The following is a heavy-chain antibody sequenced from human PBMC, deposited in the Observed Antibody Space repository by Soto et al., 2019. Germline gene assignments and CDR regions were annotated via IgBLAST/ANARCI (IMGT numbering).Heavy chain of an antibody. J-gene: IGHJ6*02. CDR1: GYTFTGYY. CDR2: INPNSGGT. D-gene: IGHD4-17*01. Sequence: GASVKVSCKASGYTFTGYYMHWVRQAPGQGLEWMGWINPNSGGTNYAQKFQGRVTMTRDTSISTAYMELSRLRSDGTAVYYCAREPLMPWVTTYAWRDYYGMDVWGQGTTVTVSS. CDR3: AREPLMPWVTTYAWRDYYGMDV. V-gene: IGHV1-2*02.